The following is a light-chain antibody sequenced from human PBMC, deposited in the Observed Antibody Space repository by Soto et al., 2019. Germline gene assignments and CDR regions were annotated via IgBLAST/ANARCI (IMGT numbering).Light chain of an antibody. Sequence: DIQMTQSPSSVSASVGDRVTITCRASQGISSWLAWYPQKLGKAPKLLIYVASSLQRGVPSRFSGSGSGTDFALNISSMQPEDFATYYCQKANSFPWTFGHGPTVAI. CDR2: VAS. J-gene: IGKJ1*01. CDR3: QKANSFPWT. V-gene: IGKV1-12*01. CDR1: QGISSW.